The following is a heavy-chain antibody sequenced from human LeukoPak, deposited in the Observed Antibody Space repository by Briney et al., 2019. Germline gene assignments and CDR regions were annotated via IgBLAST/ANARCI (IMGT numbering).Heavy chain of an antibody. Sequence: SGTLSLTCAVSGGSISSSNWWSWVRQPPGKGLEWIGEIYHSGSTNYNPSLKSRVTISVDKSKNQFSLKLSSVTAADTAVYYCAKDLLVVPAHYYYYGMDVWGQGTTVTVSS. D-gene: IGHD2-2*01. J-gene: IGHJ6*02. V-gene: IGHV4-4*02. CDR2: IYHSGST. CDR1: GGSISSSNW. CDR3: AKDLLVVPAHYYYYGMDV.